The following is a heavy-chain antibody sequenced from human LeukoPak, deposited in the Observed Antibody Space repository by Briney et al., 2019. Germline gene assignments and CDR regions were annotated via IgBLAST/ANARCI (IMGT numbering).Heavy chain of an antibody. V-gene: IGHV3-48*03. CDR1: GFTFSHYE. CDR3: ARKTDRMGEVGRDRFFDL. Sequence: PGGSLILSCVVSGFTFSHYEMIWVRQAPGKGLEWVSYINVGGTAANYADSVKGRFTMSRDDAENSVYLQLNSLRADDTAIYFCARKTDRMGEVGRDRFFDLWGRGTLVTVS. CDR2: INVGGTAA. D-gene: IGHD1-26*01. J-gene: IGHJ2*01.